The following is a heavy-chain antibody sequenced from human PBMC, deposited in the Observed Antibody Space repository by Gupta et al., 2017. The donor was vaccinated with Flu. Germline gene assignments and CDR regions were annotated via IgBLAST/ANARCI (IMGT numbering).Heavy chain of an antibody. Sequence: QVQLVQSGAEVKRPGATVKISCRASGYLFTSYAVNWVRQAPGQRLEWMGWIDAGYGTIKCSQNFQGRVIITRDKSANTAYMELGSLTSEDTAVYYCARDSNEAGSMDYWGRGTLVTVSS. J-gene: IGHJ4*02. CDR1: GYLFTSYA. V-gene: IGHV1-3*01. CDR3: ARDSNEAGSMDY. CDR2: IDAGYGTI. D-gene: IGHD1-1*01.